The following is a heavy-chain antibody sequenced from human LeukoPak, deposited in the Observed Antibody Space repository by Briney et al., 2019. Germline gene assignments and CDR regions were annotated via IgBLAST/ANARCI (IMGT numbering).Heavy chain of an antibody. J-gene: IGHJ4*02. D-gene: IGHD5-24*01. CDR2: IYYSGST. V-gene: IGHV4-31*03. CDR3: ARAGHNWVYFDY. Sequence: SQTLSLTCTVSGGSISSGGYYWRWIRQHPGKGLEWIGYIYYSGSTYYNPSLKSRVTISVDTSKNQFSLKLSSVTAADTAVYYCARAGHNWVYFDYWGQGTLVTVSS. CDR1: GGSISSGGYY.